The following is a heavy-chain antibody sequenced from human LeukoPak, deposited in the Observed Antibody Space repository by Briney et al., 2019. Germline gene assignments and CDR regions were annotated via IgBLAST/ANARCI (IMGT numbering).Heavy chain of an antibody. Sequence: PSETLSLTCNVSVGSISSGGYCWSWARHQRERGREWIGYTFESGSTYYNPSRKSRVTISVDTSKNQFSLKLSSLTAADTAVYYCARGVLGHCSSTSCPKHYYFDYWGQGTLVTVSS. J-gene: IGHJ4*02. V-gene: IGHV4-31*02. CDR3: ARGVLGHCSSTSCPKHYYFDY. CDR2: TFESGST. D-gene: IGHD2-2*01. CDR1: VGSISSGGYC.